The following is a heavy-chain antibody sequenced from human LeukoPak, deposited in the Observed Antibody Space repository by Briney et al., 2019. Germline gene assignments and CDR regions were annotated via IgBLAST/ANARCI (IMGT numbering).Heavy chain of an antibody. D-gene: IGHD3-22*01. J-gene: IGHJ6*02. Sequence: GAAVKVSCKASGYTFTGYYMHWVRQAPGQGLEWMGWINSNSGCTNYAQKFQGRVTMTRDTSISTAYMELSRLRSDDTAVYYCAKPYYYDSSGYYYYYYYGMDVWGQGTTVTVS. CDR1: GYTFTGYY. CDR3: AKPYYYDSSGYYYYYYYGMDV. V-gene: IGHV1-2*02. CDR2: INSNSGCT.